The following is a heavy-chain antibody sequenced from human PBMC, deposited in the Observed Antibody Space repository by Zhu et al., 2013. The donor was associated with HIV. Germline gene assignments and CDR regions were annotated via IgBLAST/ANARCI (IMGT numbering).Heavy chain of an antibody. CDR3: ARAIGSGSLNYYYYYMDV. Sequence: QVQLQQWGAGLLKPSETLSLTCAVYGGSFSGYYWSWIRQPPGKGLEWIGEINHSGSTNYNPSLKSRVTISVDTSKNQFSLKLSSVTAADTAVYYCARAIGSGSLNYYYYYMDVWGKGTRSTVSS. CDR1: GGSFSGYY. J-gene: IGHJ6*03. CDR2: INHSGST. V-gene: IGHV4-34*01. D-gene: IGHD3-10*01.